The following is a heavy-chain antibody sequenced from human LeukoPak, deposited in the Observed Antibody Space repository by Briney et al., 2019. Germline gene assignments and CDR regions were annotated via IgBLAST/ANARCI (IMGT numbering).Heavy chain of an antibody. D-gene: IGHD5-24*01. V-gene: IGHV3-21*01. CDR3: ARDPGEMATTRGY. CDR1: GFTFSSYS. Sequence: GGSLGLSCAASGFTFSSYSMNWVRQAPGKGLEWVSSISSSSSYIYYADSVKGRFTISRDNAKNSLYLQMNSLRAEDTAVYYCARDPGEMATTRGYWGQGTLVTVSS. CDR2: ISSSSSYI. J-gene: IGHJ4*02.